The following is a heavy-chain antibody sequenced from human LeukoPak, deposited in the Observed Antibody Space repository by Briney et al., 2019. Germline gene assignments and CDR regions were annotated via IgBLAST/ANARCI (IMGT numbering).Heavy chain of an antibody. CDR2: ITWNSDST. CDR3: ARGQGFLEWFKAFDI. V-gene: IGHV3-9*01. D-gene: IGHD3-3*01. CDR1: GFTFADYT. J-gene: IGHJ3*02. Sequence: GGSLRLSCAASGFTFADYTMHWVRQLPGMGLEWVSGITWNSDSTDYADSVKGRFTISRDNSKNTLYLQMNSLRAEDTAVYYCARGQGFLEWFKAFDIWGQGTMVTVSS.